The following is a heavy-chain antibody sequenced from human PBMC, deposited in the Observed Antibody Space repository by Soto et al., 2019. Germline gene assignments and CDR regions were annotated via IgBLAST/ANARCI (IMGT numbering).Heavy chain of an antibody. Sequence: KVSCKASGGTLSSYAISWVRPAPGQGLEWMGGIIPIFGTANYAQKFQGRVTITADESTSTAYMELSSLRSEDTAVYYCASPADTAMARGGYYHYGMDVWGQGTTVTVSS. V-gene: IGHV1-69*01. CDR2: IIPIFGTA. CDR1: GGTLSSYA. D-gene: IGHD5-18*01. CDR3: ASPADTAMARGGYYHYGMDV. J-gene: IGHJ6*02.